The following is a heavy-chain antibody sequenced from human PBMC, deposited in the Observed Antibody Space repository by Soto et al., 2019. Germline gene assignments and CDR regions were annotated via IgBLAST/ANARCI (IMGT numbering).Heavy chain of an antibody. D-gene: IGHD2-8*01. J-gene: IGHJ6*02. V-gene: IGHV3-33*01. CDR2: IWYDGSNK. CDR1: GFTFSSYG. Sequence: GGSLRLSCAASGFTFSSYGMHWVRQAPGKGLEWVAVIWYDGSNKYYADSVKGRFTISRDNSKNTLYLQMNSLRAEDTAVYYCARDARGVQDYYYYYGMDVWGQGTTVTVSS. CDR3: ARDARGVQDYYYYYGMDV.